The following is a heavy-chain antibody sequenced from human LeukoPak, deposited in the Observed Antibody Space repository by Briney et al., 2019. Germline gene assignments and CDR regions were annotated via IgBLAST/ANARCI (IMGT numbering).Heavy chain of an antibody. J-gene: IGHJ5*02. CDR1: GFTFSSSA. CDR3: AKGPLYYYGDNAWFGP. CDR2: VFSDGTYK. Sequence: GRSLTLSCAASGFTFSSSAMHWVRQAPGKGLEWVAVVFSDGTYKYYADSVKGRSTISRDNSKNMLFLQMNSLRAEDTAVYYCAKGPLYYYGDNAWFGPWGQGTLVTVSS. V-gene: IGHV3-30*18. D-gene: IGHD4-17*01.